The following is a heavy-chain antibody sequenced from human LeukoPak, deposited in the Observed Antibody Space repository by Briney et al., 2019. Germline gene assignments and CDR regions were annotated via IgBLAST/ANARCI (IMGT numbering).Heavy chain of an antibody. D-gene: IGHD5-18*01. V-gene: IGHV1-2*02. CDR3: ARDRGYSYGNYFDY. Sequence: ASVKVSCQASGYTFTGYYIHWVRQAPGQGLAWMGWINPNSGGTNYAQKFQGRVTMTRDTSISTAYMELSRLRSDDTAVYYCARDRGYSYGNYFDYWGQGTLVTVSS. CDR1: GYTFTGYY. CDR2: INPNSGGT. J-gene: IGHJ4*02.